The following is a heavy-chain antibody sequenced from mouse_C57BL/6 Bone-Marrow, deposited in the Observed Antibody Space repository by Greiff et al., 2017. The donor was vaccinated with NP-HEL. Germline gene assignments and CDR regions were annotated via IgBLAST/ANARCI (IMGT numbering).Heavy chain of an antibody. D-gene: IGHD2-1*01. Sequence: EVQLVESGGGLVQPGGSLKLSCAASGFTFSDYYMYWVRQTPEKRLEWVAYISNGGGSTYYPDTVKGRFTISRDNAKNTLYLQMSRLKSEDTAMYYCARPDLLWSLFAYWGQGTLVTVSA. J-gene: IGHJ3*01. CDR3: ARPDLLWSLFAY. CDR1: GFTFSDYY. V-gene: IGHV5-12*01. CDR2: ISNGGGST.